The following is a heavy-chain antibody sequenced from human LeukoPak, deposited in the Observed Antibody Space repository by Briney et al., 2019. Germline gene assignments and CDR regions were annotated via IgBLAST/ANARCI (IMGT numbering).Heavy chain of an antibody. CDR2: ISAYNGNT. CDR3: ARARYCSSTSCYTDFDY. V-gene: IGHV1-18*01. Sequence: ASVKVSCKASGYTFTSYGISWVRQAPGQGLEWMGWISAYNGNTNYAQKLQGRVTMTTDTSTSTAYMELSRLRSDDTAVYYCARARYCSSTSCYTDFDYWGQGTLVTVSS. CDR1: GYTFTSYG. D-gene: IGHD2-2*02. J-gene: IGHJ4*02.